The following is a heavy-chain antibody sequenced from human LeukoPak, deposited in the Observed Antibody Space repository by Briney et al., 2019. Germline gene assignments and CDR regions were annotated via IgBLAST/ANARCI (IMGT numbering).Heavy chain of an antibody. J-gene: IGHJ4*02. CDR1: GFTFSAYW. D-gene: IGHD3-10*01. V-gene: IGHV3-74*01. Sequence: GGSLRLSCAASGFTFSAYWMDWVRQAPGKGLVWVSLMNSDATSTTYAESVKGRFTISRDNAKNTLYLQMNNLRAEDTAVYFCARESAAYFGSGTYYYFDYWGQGTLVTVSS. CDR2: MNSDATST. CDR3: ARESAAYFGSGTYYYFDY.